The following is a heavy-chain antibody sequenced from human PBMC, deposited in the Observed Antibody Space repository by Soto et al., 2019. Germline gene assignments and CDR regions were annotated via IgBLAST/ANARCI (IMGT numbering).Heavy chain of an antibody. CDR2: ISSASSET. CDR1: GFTFGRVS. CDR3: ARVAY. V-gene: IGHV3-21*01. J-gene: IGHJ4*02. Sequence: GGSRGPSCKAPGFTFGRVSMNWVRQVPGKGLEWVASISSASSETWYAGSVKGRFIISRDNAQNSLFLQMNTLRPEDSAIYYCARVAYWGPGTQVTVSS.